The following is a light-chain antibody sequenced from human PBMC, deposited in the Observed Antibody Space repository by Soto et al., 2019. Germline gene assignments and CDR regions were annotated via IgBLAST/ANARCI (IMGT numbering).Light chain of an antibody. J-gene: IGKJ2*01. Sequence: AIQMTQSPSSLSASVGERVTITCRASQGIRNDLGWYQQKPGKAPKLLIYAASSLQSGVPSRFSGSGSGTDFTLTISSLQPEDFAAYYCLQDYNYPYTFGQGTKLEIK. CDR1: QGIRND. CDR2: AAS. CDR3: LQDYNYPYT. V-gene: IGKV1-6*01.